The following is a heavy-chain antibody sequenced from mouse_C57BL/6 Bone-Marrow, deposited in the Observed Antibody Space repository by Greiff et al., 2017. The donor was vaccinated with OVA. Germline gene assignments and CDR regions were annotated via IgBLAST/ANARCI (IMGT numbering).Heavy chain of an antibody. V-gene: IGHV3-6*01. J-gene: IGHJ1*03. Sequence: EVQLQQSGPGLVKPSQSLSLTCSVTGYSITSGYYWNWIRQFPGNKLEWMGYISYDGSNNYNPSLKNRISITRDTSKNQFFLKLNSVTTEDTATYYCARDWAYWYFDVWGTGTTVTVSS. D-gene: IGHD4-1*01. CDR1: GYSITSGYY. CDR3: ARDWAYWYFDV. CDR2: ISYDGSN.